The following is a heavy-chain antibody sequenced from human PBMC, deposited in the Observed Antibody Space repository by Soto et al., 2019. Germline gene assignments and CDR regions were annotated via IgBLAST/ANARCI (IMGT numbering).Heavy chain of an antibody. D-gene: IGHD2-15*01. Sequence: ASVKVSCKASGYTFASYAITWVRQAPGQGLEWKGWISAYNGNTNYAQKLQGRVTMTTDTSTSTAYMELRSLRSDDTAVYYCARDCSGGSCYSFWFDPWGQGTLVTVSS. V-gene: IGHV1-18*01. CDR1: GYTFASYA. J-gene: IGHJ5*02. CDR2: ISAYNGNT. CDR3: ARDCSGGSCYSFWFDP.